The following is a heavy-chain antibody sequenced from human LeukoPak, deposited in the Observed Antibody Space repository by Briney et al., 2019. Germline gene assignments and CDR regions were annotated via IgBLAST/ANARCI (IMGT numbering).Heavy chain of an antibody. CDR2: IRYDGSNK. D-gene: IGHD3-22*01. V-gene: IGHV3-30*02. CDR1: GFTFSSYG. J-gene: IGHJ3*02. Sequence: GGSLRLSCAASGFTFSSYGMHWVRQAPGKGLEWVAFIRYDGSNKYYADSVKGRFTISRDNSKNTLYLQMNSLRAEDTAVYYCAKIANYYDSSGYYPGGAFDIWGQGTMVTVSS. CDR3: AKIANYYDSSGYYPGGAFDI.